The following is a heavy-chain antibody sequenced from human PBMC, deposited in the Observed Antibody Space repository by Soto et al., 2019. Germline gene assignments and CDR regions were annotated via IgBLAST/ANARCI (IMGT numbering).Heavy chain of an antibody. J-gene: IGHJ4*02. D-gene: IGHD2-8*01. Sequence: PSETLSLTCTVSGGSISSSRYYWGWIRQPPGKGLEWIGNINYSGSTNYNPSLKSRVTISVDTSKNQFSLKLSSVTAADTAVYYCARAPSCTNGVCSEFDYWGQGTLVTVSS. CDR2: INYSGST. CDR1: GGSISSSRYY. V-gene: IGHV4-39*01. CDR3: ARAPSCTNGVCSEFDY.